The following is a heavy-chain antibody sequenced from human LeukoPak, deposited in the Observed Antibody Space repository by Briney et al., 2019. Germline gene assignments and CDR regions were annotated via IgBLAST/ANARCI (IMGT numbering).Heavy chain of an antibody. CDR1: GFTFSSYW. D-gene: IGHD3-10*01. CDR3: ARDQDIYGSGCLDY. Sequence: GGSLRLSCAASGFTFSSYWMTWVRQAPGKGLEWVANIKQDESEKYYVDSVRGRFTISRDNAKNSLYLQMNSLRAEDTAVYYCARDQDIYGSGCLDYWGQGTLVTVSS. CDR2: IKQDESEK. V-gene: IGHV3-7*01. J-gene: IGHJ4*02.